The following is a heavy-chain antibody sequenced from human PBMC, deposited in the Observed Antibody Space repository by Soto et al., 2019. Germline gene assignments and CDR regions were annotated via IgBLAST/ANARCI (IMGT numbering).Heavy chain of an antibody. J-gene: IGHJ6*02. D-gene: IGHD3-3*01. Sequence: ASETLSLTCTVSGGSISSSSYYWGWIRQPPGKGLEWIGSIYYSGSTYYNPSLKSRVTISVDTSKNQFSLKLSSVTAADTVVYYYAGNDFWSGFLYYGMDVWGQGTTVTVSS. V-gene: IGHV4-39*01. CDR2: IYYSGST. CDR3: AGNDFWSGFLYYGMDV. CDR1: GGSISSSSYY.